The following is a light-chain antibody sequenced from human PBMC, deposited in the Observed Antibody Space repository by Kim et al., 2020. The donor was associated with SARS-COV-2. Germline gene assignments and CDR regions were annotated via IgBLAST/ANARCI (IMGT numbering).Light chain of an antibody. V-gene: IGKV3-20*01. CDR2: SAS. Sequence: ETALTQSPATLSLSPGESATLSCRASQGITANYLAWYRQTPGQPPRLLISSASNRATGIPDRFRGSGSGTDFTVTISRLEPEDFAVYYCQQYGSSPITFGQVTRLEIK. CDR3: QQYGSSPIT. CDR1: QGITANY. J-gene: IGKJ5*01.